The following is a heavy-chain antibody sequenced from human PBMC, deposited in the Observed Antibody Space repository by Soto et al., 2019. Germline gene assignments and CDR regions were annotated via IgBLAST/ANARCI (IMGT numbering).Heavy chain of an antibody. J-gene: IGHJ4*02. D-gene: IGHD6-13*01. CDR3: AKGGSSWSRINYYFEY. CDR2: ISGSGGST. CDR1: GFTFSSYA. V-gene: IGHV3-23*01. Sequence: GGSLRLSCAASGFTFSSYAMSWFRQAPGKGLEWVSAISGSGGSTYYADSVKGRFTISRDNSKNTLYLQMNSLRAEDTAVYYCAKGGSSWSRINYYFEYWGQGTLVTVSS.